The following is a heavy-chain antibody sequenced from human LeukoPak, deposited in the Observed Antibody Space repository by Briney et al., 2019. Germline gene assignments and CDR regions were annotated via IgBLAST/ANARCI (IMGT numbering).Heavy chain of an antibody. CDR1: GGSISSYY. Sequence: SETLSLTCTVSGGSISSYYWSWIRQPPGKGLEWIGYIYYSGSTNYNPSLKSRVTISVDTSKNQFSLKLSSVTAADTAVYYCARRDQLERRSYYYGMDVWGQGTTVTVSS. CDR3: ARRDQLERRSYYYGMDV. V-gene: IGHV4-59*08. D-gene: IGHD1-1*01. CDR2: IYYSGST. J-gene: IGHJ6*02.